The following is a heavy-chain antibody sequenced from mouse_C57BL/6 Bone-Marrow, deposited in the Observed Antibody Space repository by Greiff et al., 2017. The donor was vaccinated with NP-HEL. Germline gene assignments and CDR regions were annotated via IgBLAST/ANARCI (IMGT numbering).Heavy chain of an antibody. V-gene: IGHV2-6*01. CDR3: ASDPFYDRGFAY. D-gene: IGHD2-3*01. J-gene: IGHJ3*01. CDR2: IWGVGST. Sequence: VKLVESGPGLVAPSQSLSITCTVSGFSLTSYGVDWVRQSPGKGLEWLGVIWGVGSTNYNSALKSRLSISKDNTKSQVFLKMNSLQTDDTAMYYCASDPFYDRGFAYWGQGTLVTVSA. CDR1: GFSLTSYG.